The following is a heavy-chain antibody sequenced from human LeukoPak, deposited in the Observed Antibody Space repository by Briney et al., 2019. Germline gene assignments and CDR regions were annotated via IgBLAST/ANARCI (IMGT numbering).Heavy chain of an antibody. J-gene: IGHJ4*02. CDR1: GFTFRDYY. V-gene: IGHV3-11*01. D-gene: IGHD1-26*01. CDR3: AQSGSYYPFDY. Sequence: GGSLRLSCAASGFTFRDYYMSWIRQAPGKGLEWVSYISSSGSTTYYADSVKGRFTISRDNAKNSLYLQMNSLRAEDTAVYYCAQSGSYYPFDYWGQGTLVTVSS. CDR2: ISSSGSTT.